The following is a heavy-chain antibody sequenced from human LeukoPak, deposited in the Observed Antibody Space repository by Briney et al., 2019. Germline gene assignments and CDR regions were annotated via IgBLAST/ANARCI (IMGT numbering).Heavy chain of an antibody. D-gene: IGHD2-15*01. CDR1: GGSFSGYY. CDR2: INHSGST. Sequence: KPSETLSLTCAVYGGSFSGYYWSWIRQPPGKGLEWIGEINHSGSTNYNPSLKSRVTISVDTSKNQFSLKLSSVTAADTAVYYCARGACSGGSCYSGYYYYMDVWGKGTTVTVSS. J-gene: IGHJ6*03. V-gene: IGHV4-34*01. CDR3: ARGACSGGSCYSGYYYYMDV.